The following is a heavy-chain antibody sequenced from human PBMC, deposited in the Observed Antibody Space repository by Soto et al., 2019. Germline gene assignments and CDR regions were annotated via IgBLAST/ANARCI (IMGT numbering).Heavy chain of an antibody. CDR2: IIPIFGTA. D-gene: IGHD3-22*01. Sequence: SVKVSCKASGGTFSRYAISWVRQAPGQGLEWMGGIIPIFGTANYAQKFQGRVTITADESTSTAYMELSSLRSEDTAVYYCARDRPPYYDSSGSSEGGFDYWGQGTLVTVSS. J-gene: IGHJ4*02. CDR1: GGTFSRYA. V-gene: IGHV1-69*13. CDR3: ARDRPPYYDSSGSSEGGFDY.